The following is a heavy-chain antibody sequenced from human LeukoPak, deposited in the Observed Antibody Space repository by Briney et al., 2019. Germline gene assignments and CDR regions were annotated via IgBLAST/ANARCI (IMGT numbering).Heavy chain of an antibody. CDR3: AKEGGPARPGLDS. CDR1: GASMSSHY. V-gene: IGHV4-59*11. D-gene: IGHD6-6*01. Sequence: SETLSLTCTVSGASMSSHYWTWIRQDPGTGLEWIGNIYYTGSTSYNPALESRVTISLDTFNNQFSLKLTSVTAADTAVYYCAKEGGPARPGLDSWGQGTLVTVSS. CDR2: IYYTGST. J-gene: IGHJ4*02.